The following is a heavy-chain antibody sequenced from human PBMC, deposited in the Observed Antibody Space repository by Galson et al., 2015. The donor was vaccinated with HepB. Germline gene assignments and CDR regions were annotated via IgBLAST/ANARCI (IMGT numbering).Heavy chain of an antibody. CDR2: ISYDGSNK. CDR3: ARTTVTTFLDAFDI. Sequence: SLRLSCAASGFTFSSYGMHWVRQAPGKGLEWVAVISYDGSNKYYADSVKGRFTISRDNSKNTLYLQMNSLRAEDTAVYYCARTTVTTFLDAFDIWGQGTMVTVSS. J-gene: IGHJ3*02. V-gene: IGHV3-30*03. D-gene: IGHD4-17*01. CDR1: GFTFSSYG.